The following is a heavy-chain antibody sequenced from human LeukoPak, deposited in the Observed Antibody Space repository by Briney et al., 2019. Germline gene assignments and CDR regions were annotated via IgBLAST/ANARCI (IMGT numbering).Heavy chain of an antibody. J-gene: IGHJ4*02. Sequence: GGSLRLSCAASGFTVSSNYMSWVRQAPGKGLEWVSVIYSGGSTYYADSVKGRFTISRDNSKNTLYLQMNSLRAEDTAVYYCTRFPPKASKGFTDIVVVSEGYWGQGTLVTVSS. D-gene: IGHD2-21*01. CDR3: TRFPPKASKGFTDIVVVSEGY. CDR2: IYSGGST. V-gene: IGHV3-66*01. CDR1: GFTVSSNY.